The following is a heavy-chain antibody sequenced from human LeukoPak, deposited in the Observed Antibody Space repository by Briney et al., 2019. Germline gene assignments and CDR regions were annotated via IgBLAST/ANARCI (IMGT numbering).Heavy chain of an antibody. V-gene: IGHV3-33*01. CDR1: GFTFSSYG. CDR2: IWNDGSNK. Sequence: GGSLRLSCAASGFTFSSYGMHWVRQAPGKGLEWVAVIWNDGSNKYYTDSVKGRFTISRDNSKNTLYLQMNSLRAEDTAVYYCARGEGNHQYGGCALSFDYWGQGTLVTVSS. J-gene: IGHJ4*02. CDR3: ARGEGNHQYGGCALSFDY. D-gene: IGHD5-12*01.